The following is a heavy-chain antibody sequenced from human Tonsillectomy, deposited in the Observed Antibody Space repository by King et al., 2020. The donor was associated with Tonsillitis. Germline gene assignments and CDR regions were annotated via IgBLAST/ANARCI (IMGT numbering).Heavy chain of an antibody. CDR3: AKESFAPGWLDY. CDR1: AFTFSSYA. CDR2: ISSSGGTT. D-gene: IGHD6-19*01. J-gene: IGHJ4*02. Sequence: VQLVESGGGLVQPGGSLGLSCAASAFTFSSYAMTWVRQAPGKGLEWIATISSSGGTTYYADSVKGRFTISRDNSKNTLYLQMNSLRGEDTAIYYCAKESFAPGWLDYWGQGTGVTV. V-gene: IGHV3-23*04.